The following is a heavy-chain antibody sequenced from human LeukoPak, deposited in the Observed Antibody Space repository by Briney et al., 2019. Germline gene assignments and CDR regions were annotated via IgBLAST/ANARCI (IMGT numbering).Heavy chain of an antibody. CDR2: ISSVTSAI. CDR3: VSTPAIRRLNF. D-gene: IGHD3-16*01. V-gene: IGHV3-11*01. Sequence: GGSLRLFCAASGLSISDYYMTWIRQAPGGGLQWIAYISSVTSAIHYANSMKGRFTMSRDDAKNSVYLQMNSLRTEDTAMYFCVSTPAIRRLNFWGQGTLVTVSS. J-gene: IGHJ4*02. CDR1: GLSISDYY.